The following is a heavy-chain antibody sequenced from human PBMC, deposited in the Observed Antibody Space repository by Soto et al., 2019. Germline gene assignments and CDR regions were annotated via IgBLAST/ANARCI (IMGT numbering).Heavy chain of an antibody. J-gene: IGHJ4*02. D-gene: IGHD2-15*01. Sequence: EVQLVESGGGLVQPGGSLRLSCAASGFTVSSNYMSWVRQAPGKGLEWVSVIYSGGSTYYADSVKGRFTISRDNSKNTLYLQMNILRAEDTAVYYCARSGSWYSFFDYWGQGTLVTVSS. CDR2: IYSGGST. CDR1: GFTVSSNY. V-gene: IGHV3-66*01. CDR3: ARSGSWYSFFDY.